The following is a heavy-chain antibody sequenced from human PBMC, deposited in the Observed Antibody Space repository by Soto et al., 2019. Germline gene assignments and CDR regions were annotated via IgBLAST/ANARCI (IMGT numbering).Heavy chain of an antibody. V-gene: IGHV4-59*01. J-gene: IGHJ4*02. Sequence: PSESLSLTCTVSGGSISSYYWSWIRQPPGKGLEWIGYIYYSGSTNYNPSLKSRVTISVDTSKNQFSLKLSSVTAADTAVYYCAGQHDYGDYGFFFDYWGQGTLVTVSS. D-gene: IGHD4-17*01. CDR2: IYYSGST. CDR3: AGQHDYGDYGFFFDY. CDR1: GGSISSYY.